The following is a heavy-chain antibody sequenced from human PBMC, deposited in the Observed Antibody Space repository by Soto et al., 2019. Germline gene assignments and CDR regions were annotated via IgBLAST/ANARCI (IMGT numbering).Heavy chain of an antibody. J-gene: IGHJ6*03. CDR2: IYYSGST. CDR1: GGSISSYY. V-gene: IGHV4-59*08. CDR3: ARHTTMVRGSDYYYYMDV. D-gene: IGHD3-10*01. Sequence: SETLSLTCPVGGGSISSYYWSWFRQPPGKGLEWIGYIYYSGSTNYNPSLKSRVTISVDTSKNQFSLKLSSVTAADTAVYYCARHTTMVRGSDYYYYMDVWGKGTTVTVSS.